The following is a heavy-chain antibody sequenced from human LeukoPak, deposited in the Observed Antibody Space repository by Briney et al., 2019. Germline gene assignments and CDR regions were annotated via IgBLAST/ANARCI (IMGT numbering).Heavy chain of an antibody. CDR1: GVSISSSNSY. CDR2: IYYSGNT. Sequence: SETLSLTCTVSGVSISSSNSYWGWIRQPPGKGLEWIGSIYYSGNTYYNASLNSQVSISIDTYNNQFSLKLTSVTAADTAVYYCARQTGSGLFILPGGQGTLVTVSS. CDR3: ARQTGSGLFILP. D-gene: IGHD3/OR15-3a*01. J-gene: IGHJ4*02. V-gene: IGHV4-39*01.